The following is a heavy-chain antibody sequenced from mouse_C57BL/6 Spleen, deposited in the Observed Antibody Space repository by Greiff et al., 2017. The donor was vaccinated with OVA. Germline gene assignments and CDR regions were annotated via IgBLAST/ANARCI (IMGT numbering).Heavy chain of an antibody. CDR3: ARRLHDY. J-gene: IGHJ2*01. D-gene: IGHD2-2*01. V-gene: IGHV1-82*01. CDR2: IYPGDGDT. Sequence: QVQLQQSGPELVKPGASVKISCKASGYAFSSSWMNWVKQRPGKGLEWIGRIYPGDGDTNYNGKFKGKATLTVDTSSSTAYMQLSSLTSEDSAVYYCARRLHDYWGQGTTLTVSS. CDR1: GYAFSSSW.